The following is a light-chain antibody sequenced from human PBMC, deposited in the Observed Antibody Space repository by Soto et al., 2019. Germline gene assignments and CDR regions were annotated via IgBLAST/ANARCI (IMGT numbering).Light chain of an antibody. J-gene: IGLJ2*01. CDR3: AAWDDSLNGSGV. CDR2: SNN. CDR1: SSNIGSNT. V-gene: IGLV1-44*01. Sequence: QSVLTQPPSASGTPGQRVTISCSGSSSNIGSNTVNWYQQLPGKAPKLLIYSNNQRPSGVPDRFSGSKSGTSASLAISGLQSEDEADYYCAAWDDSLNGSGVFGGGTKLTVL.